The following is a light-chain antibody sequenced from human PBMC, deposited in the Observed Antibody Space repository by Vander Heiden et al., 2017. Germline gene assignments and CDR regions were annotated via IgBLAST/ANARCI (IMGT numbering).Light chain of an antibody. CDR2: AAS. Sequence: EIVLTQSPGTLSLSPGERATLSSSASQSVSSSYLAWYQQKPGQAPRPLIYAASSRATGIPDRFSGSGSGTDFTLTISRLEPEDFAVYYCQQYGSSQTFGQGTKLEIK. CDR1: QSVSSSY. J-gene: IGKJ2*01. V-gene: IGKV3-20*01. CDR3: QQYGSSQT.